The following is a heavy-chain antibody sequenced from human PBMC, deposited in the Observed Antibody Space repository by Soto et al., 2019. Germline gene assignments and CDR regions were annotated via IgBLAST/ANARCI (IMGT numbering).Heavy chain of an antibody. V-gene: IGHV4-39*01. CDR1: GGSISSNSYY. CDR3: ARRLFSSTWPSYFDY. J-gene: IGHJ4*02. CDR2: IHYSGST. Sequence: LQLQESGPGLVRPSETLSLSCTVSGGSISSNSYYWGWIRQPPGKGLEWIGCIHYSGSTYYNPSLRNRVTSSVDTSKNQFSLKVSSVTAADTAVYYCARRLFSSTWPSYFDYWGQGTLVTVSS. D-gene: IGHD6-13*01.